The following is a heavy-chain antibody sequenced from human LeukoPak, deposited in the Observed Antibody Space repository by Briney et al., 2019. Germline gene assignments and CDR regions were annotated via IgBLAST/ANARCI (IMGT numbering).Heavy chain of an antibody. CDR2: IDPSGGHT. CDR3: ATVRGSYRTYAFDI. J-gene: IGHJ3*02. CDR1: GYTFTSYY. D-gene: IGHD1-26*01. V-gene: IGHV1-46*01. Sequence: ASVKVSCKASGYTFTSYYMYWVRQAPGQGLEWMGMIDPSGGHTSYAQKFQGRVTMTEDTSTDTAYMELSSLRSEDTAVYYCATVRGSYRTYAFDIWGQGTMVTVSS.